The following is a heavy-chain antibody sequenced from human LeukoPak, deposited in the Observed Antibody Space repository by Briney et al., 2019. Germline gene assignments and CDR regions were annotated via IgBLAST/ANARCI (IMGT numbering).Heavy chain of an antibody. J-gene: IGHJ4*02. CDR3: AGGPQYTGSFPY. CDR1: GFSFNTYE. V-gene: IGHV3-48*03. Sequence: GGSLRLSCAASGFSFNTYEMTWVRQAPGMGLEWLSYIGNSGGTIKYADSVKGRFTISRDSAENALYLQMNNLGVDDTAVYFCAGGPQYTGSFPYWGQGTLVAVSS. CDR2: IGNSGGTI. D-gene: IGHD1-26*01.